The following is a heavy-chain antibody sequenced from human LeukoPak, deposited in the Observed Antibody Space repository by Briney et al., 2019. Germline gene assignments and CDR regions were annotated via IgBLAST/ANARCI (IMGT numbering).Heavy chain of an antibody. D-gene: IGHD6-13*01. CDR2: INPSGGST. CDR1: GYTFTSYY. J-gene: IGHJ6*03. CDR3: ASSDSSSWYSSYYYYMDV. V-gene: IGHV1-46*01. Sequence: ASVKVSCKASGYTFTSYYMHWVRQAPGQGLEWMGIINPSGGSTSYAQKFQGRVTMTRDMSTSTVYMELSSLRSEDTAVYYCASSDSSSWYSSYYYYMDVWGKGTTVTVSS.